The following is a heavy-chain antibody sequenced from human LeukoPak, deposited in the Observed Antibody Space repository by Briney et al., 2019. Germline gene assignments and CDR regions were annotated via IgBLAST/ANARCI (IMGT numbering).Heavy chain of an antibody. J-gene: IGHJ4*02. V-gene: IGHV4-34*01. Sequence: PSETLSLTCAVYGGSFSDYYWSWIRQPPGKGLEWIGEISHSGSTNYSPSLKSRVTISVDTSKNQFSLKLSSVTAADTAVYYCARINSSSSLAGEFDYWGQGTLVTVSS. CDR1: GGSFSDYY. D-gene: IGHD6-6*01. CDR3: ARINSSSSLAGEFDY. CDR2: ISHSGST.